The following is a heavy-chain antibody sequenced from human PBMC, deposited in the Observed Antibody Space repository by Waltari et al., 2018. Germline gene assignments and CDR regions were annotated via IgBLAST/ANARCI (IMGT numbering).Heavy chain of an antibody. J-gene: IGHJ4*02. CDR3: ARDRSDYGSETHPYYFDR. CDR2: ISTSSSYM. CDR1: AFPFSSYS. D-gene: IGHD3-10*01. Sequence: EVQLVESGGGLAKPGGSLRPPCSTSAFPFSSYSMNWVRQAPGKGLEWVSCISTSSSYMDYAESVKGRFTISRDNARNSLYWQRNGLRAEDTAVYYCARDRSDYGSETHPYYFDRWGQGTQVTVSS. V-gene: IGHV3-21*01.